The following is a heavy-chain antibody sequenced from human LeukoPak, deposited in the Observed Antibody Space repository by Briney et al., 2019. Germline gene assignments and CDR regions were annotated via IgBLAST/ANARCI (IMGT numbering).Heavy chain of an antibody. V-gene: IGHV3-23*01. CDR2: ISGSGVYT. J-gene: IGHJ3*02. CDR1: GFTFSSYG. Sequence: GGSLRLSCAASGFTFSSYGMNWVRQAPGKGLEWVSGISGSGVYTYYADSVKGRFTISRDNSKNTLYLVMNSLRVDDTAVYYCAKAVDLATISVDIWGQGTMVTVSS. D-gene: IGHD5-24*01. CDR3: AKAVDLATISVDI.